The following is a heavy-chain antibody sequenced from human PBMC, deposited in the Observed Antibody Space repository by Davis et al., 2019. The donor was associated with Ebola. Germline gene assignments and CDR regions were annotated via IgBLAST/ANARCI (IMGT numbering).Heavy chain of an antibody. CDR2: IRYDGSNK. CDR1: GFTFSSYG. D-gene: IGHD1-26*01. CDR3: AKQRGVGAIDYDY. J-gene: IGHJ4*02. V-gene: IGHV3-30*02. Sequence: GESLKISCAASGFTFSSYGMHWVRQAPGKGLEWVTFIRYDGSNKYYAASVKGRFTISRDNSKNTLYLQMNSLRADDTAVYYCAKQRGVGAIDYDYWGRGTVVTVSS.